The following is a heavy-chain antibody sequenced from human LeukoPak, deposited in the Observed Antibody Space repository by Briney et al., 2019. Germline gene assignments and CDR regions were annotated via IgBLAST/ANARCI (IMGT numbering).Heavy chain of an antibody. V-gene: IGHV3-53*01. CDR1: GFTFSSNY. CDR3: ASPRSGQSFDI. J-gene: IGHJ3*02. D-gene: IGHD6-19*01. Sequence: PGGSLRLSCAASGFTFSSNYMSWVRQAPGKGLEWVSVIYPGGNTYYSDSVKGRFTVSRDNSKNTLYLQMNSLRAEDTAVYYCASPRSGQSFDIWGQGTMVTVSS. CDR2: IYPGGNT.